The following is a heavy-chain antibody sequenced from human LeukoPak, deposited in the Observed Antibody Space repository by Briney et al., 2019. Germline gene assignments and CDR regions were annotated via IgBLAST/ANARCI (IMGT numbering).Heavy chain of an antibody. D-gene: IGHD6-19*01. Sequence: PGAPMILCCASSGFTFSCYSINLLRQAAERVLESVSSITSNSSNIYYASSVNGRFTISRDNANNSLYLQMNSMTADNTTEYYSARDLQQWLVAYESFDIWGQGTMVTVSS. V-gene: IGHV3-21*01. CDR1: GFTFSCYS. J-gene: IGHJ3*02. CDR2: ITSNSSNI. CDR3: ARDLQQWLVAYESFDI.